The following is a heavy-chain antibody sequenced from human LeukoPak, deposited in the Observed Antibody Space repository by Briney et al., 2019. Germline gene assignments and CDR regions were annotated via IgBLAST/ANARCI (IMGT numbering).Heavy chain of an antibody. J-gene: IGHJ4*02. Sequence: PGGSLRLSCAASGFTFSSYWMSWVRHAPGKGLEWVANIKQDGSEKYYVDSVKGRFTISRDNAKNSLYLQMNSLRAEDTAVYYCARYGMNRSSWKPVDYWGQGTLVTVSS. V-gene: IGHV3-7*01. CDR3: ARYGMNRSSWKPVDY. D-gene: IGHD6-13*01. CDR2: IKQDGSEK. CDR1: GFTFSSYW.